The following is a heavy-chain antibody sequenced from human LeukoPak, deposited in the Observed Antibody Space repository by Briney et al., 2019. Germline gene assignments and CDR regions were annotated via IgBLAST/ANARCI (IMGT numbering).Heavy chain of an antibody. Sequence: ASVKVSCKASGYTFTDYYLHWVRQAPGQGLEWMGWINPKSGGTKYAQKFQGRVTMTRDTSTSTVYMELSSLRSEDTAVYYCAREGPYSDSSRSRFDYWGQGTLVTVSS. V-gene: IGHV1-2*02. J-gene: IGHJ4*02. D-gene: IGHD6-6*01. CDR3: AREGPYSDSSRSRFDY. CDR1: GYTFTDYY. CDR2: INPKSGGT.